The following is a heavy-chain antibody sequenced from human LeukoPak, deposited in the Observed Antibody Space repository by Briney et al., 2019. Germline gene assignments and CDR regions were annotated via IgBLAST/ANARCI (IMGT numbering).Heavy chain of an antibody. CDR2: IYYTENA. CDR1: GGSITSSY. D-gene: IGHD5-18*01. J-gene: IGHJ4*02. CDR3: ATTRGYSYGFFYFDQ. Sequence: SETLSLTCSVSGGSITSSYWSWLRQAPGKGLEGLGYIYYTENAKYNPSLKSRVTMSLDTSKNQLSLKLTSVTAADTAVYHCATTRGYSYGFFYFDQWGQGTLVTVSS. V-gene: IGHV4-59*01.